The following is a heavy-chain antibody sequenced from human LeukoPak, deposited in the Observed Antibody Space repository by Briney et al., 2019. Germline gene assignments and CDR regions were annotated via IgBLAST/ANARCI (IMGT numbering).Heavy chain of an antibody. CDR1: GFTFSSYA. V-gene: IGHV3-23*01. Sequence: GGSLRLSCAASGFTFSSYAMSWVRQAPGKGLEWVSAISGSGGSTYYADSVKGRFTISRDNSKNTLYLQMNSLRAEDTAVYYCATQRYYYDSSGYYTRWGQGTLVTVSS. D-gene: IGHD3-22*01. J-gene: IGHJ4*02. CDR3: ATQRYYYDSSGYYTR. CDR2: ISGSGGST.